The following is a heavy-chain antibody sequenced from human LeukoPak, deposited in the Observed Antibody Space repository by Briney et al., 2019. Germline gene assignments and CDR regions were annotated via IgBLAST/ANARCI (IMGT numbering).Heavy chain of an antibody. CDR1: GFTFSSYG. V-gene: IGHV3-30*02. CDR2: IRYDGSNK. CDR3: ATSPYPDYYDSSGHFDY. J-gene: IGHJ4*02. D-gene: IGHD3-22*01. Sequence: GGSLRLSCAASGFTFSSYGMHWVRQAPGKGLEWVAFIRYDGSNKYYADSVKGRFTISRDNSKNTLCLQMNSLRAEDTAVYYCATSPYPDYYDSSGHFDYWGQGTLVTVSS.